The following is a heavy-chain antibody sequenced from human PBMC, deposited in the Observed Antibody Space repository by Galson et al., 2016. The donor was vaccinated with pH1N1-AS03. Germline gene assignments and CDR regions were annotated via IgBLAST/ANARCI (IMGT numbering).Heavy chain of an antibody. J-gene: IGHJ6*04. V-gene: IGHV1-8*02. CDR2: VNPRNGKT. Sequence: SVKVSCKASGYTFSNYAFSWVREAPGQGLQWVAYVNPRNGKTGSADRFQGRITITRDPSINTAYMEVTRLTSEDTAIYYCARGVGFGDSTPESYYLDVWGKGTTVTVAP. D-gene: IGHD3-10*01. CDR3: ARGVGFGDSTPESYYLDV. CDR1: GYTFSNYA.